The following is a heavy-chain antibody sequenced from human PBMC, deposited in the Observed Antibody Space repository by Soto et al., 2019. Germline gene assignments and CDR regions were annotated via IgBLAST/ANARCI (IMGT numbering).Heavy chain of an antibody. D-gene: IGHD2-15*01. V-gene: IGHV2-5*02. CDR2: IYWDDDK. CDR3: AHLVVAGLTYYFDY. CDR1: VFSLSTSAVG. J-gene: IGHJ4*02. Sequence: SGPTLVNPTQTLTLTCTFSVFSLSTSAVGVGWIRQPPGKALEWLAFIYWDDDKRYSPSLKSGLTITKDTSKNQVVLAMTNMDPVDTATYYCAHLVVAGLTYYFDYWGQGTLVTVSS.